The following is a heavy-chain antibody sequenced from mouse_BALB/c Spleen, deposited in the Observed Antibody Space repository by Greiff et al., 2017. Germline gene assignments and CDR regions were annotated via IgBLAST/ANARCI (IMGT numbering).Heavy chain of an antibody. V-gene: IGHV5-4*02. Sequence: EVQRVESGGGLVKPGGSLKLSCAASGFTFSDYYMYWVRQTPEKRLEWVATISDGGSYTYYPDSVKGRFTISRDNAKNNLYLQMSSLKSEDTAMYYCARGYYGSEAWFAYWGQGTLVTVSA. D-gene: IGHD1-1*01. CDR2: ISDGGSYT. CDR1: GFTFSDYY. J-gene: IGHJ3*01. CDR3: ARGYYGSEAWFAY.